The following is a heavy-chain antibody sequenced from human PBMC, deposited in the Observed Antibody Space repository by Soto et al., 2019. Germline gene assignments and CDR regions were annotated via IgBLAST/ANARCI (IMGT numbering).Heavy chain of an antibody. V-gene: IGHV1-69*13. CDR1: GGTFSRYP. Sequence: SLKVSCKASGGTFSRYPISWVRQAPGQGLEWMGGMIPIFGTAKYAQKFQGRVTITADESTSTAYMELSSLRSEDTAVYYCARETDGPGSYYRYGMAVWGQGTTVTVS. CDR3: ARETDGPGSYYRYGMAV. CDR2: MIPIFGTA. D-gene: IGHD3-10*01. J-gene: IGHJ6*02.